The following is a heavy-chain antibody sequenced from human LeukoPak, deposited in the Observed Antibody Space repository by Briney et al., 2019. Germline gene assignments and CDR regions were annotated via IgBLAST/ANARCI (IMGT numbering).Heavy chain of an antibody. Sequence: SETLSLTCAVCGGSISSSSYYWGWIRQPPGKGLEWIGSYYYCGSTYYNPSLKSRVTISVDTAKNQLSLKLSSVTAADTAVYYCARGELRHFDYWGQGTLVTVSS. V-gene: IGHV4-39*07. J-gene: IGHJ4*02. CDR1: GGSISSSSYY. CDR2: YYYCGST. CDR3: ARGELRHFDY. D-gene: IGHD1-7*01.